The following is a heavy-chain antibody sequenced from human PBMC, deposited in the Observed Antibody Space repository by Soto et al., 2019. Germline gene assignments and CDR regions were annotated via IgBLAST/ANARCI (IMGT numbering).Heavy chain of an antibody. CDR2: MNPNSGNT. CDR1: GYTFTSYN. CDR3: ARGDIVVVPAASYYYYYYYMDV. D-gene: IGHD2-2*01. Sequence: ASVKVSCKASGYTFTSYNINWVRQATGQGLEWMGWMNPNSGNTGYAQKFQGRVTMTRNTSISTAYMELSSLRSEDTAVYYCARGDIVVVPAASYYYYYYYMDVWGKGTTVTVSS. J-gene: IGHJ6*03. V-gene: IGHV1-8*01.